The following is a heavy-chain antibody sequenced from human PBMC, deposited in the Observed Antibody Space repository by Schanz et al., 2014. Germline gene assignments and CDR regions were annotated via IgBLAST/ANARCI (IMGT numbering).Heavy chain of an antibody. CDR3: ARDGNQPLDA. V-gene: IGHV1-18*04. Sequence: QVQLVQSGPEVKKPGASVRLSCKASGYNFNRHDISWVRRAPGQGLEWMGWISGYNGKTIYLDNLEDRISITAETATSTAYMELRNLRSADTAVYYCARDGNQPLDAWGQGTLVTVSS. CDR1: GYNFNRHD. CDR2: ISGYNGKT. D-gene: IGHD2-2*01. J-gene: IGHJ5*02.